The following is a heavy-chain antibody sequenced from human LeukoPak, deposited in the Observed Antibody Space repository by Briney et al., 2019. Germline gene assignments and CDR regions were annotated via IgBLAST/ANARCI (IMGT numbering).Heavy chain of an antibody. Sequence: SETLSLTCTVSGGSISSYYWSWVRQPPGKGLEGIGYISYSGSTTYNPSLKSRVTISVDTFKDQFSLKLNSVTAADTAVYYCARYIWGSYPTFEDYWGQGSLVTVSS. J-gene: IGHJ4*02. CDR2: ISYSGST. CDR1: GGSISSYY. V-gene: IGHV4-59*01. CDR3: ARYIWGSYPTFEDY. D-gene: IGHD3-16*02.